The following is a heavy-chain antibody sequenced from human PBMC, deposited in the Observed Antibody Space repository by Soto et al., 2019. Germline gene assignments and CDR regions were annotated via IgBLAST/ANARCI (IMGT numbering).Heavy chain of an antibody. CDR2: VSHSGST. D-gene: IGHD1-26*01. V-gene: IGHV4-34*02. J-gene: IGHJ4*02. CDR1: GGSFSDYY. CDR3: AREEPASRHHDY. Sequence: QVQLQQWGAGLLKPSDTLSLICAVYGGSFSDYYWSWIRQTPEKGLEWIGEVSHSGSTTYNPSLKNRVTIAIDTSKNQFSLMLNSVTAADTAMYFCAREEPASRHHDYWGQGNLVTVSS.